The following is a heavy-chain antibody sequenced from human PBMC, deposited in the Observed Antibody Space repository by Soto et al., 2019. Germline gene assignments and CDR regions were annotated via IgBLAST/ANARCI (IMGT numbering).Heavy chain of an antibody. CDR1: VGTFRSSA. Sequence: SVKVSCKASVGTFRSSALSWLRHAPGQGLEWMGGIIPIFGTANYAQKFQGRVTITADESTSTAYMELSSLRSEDTAVYYCARVGGGDFNDAFDIWGQGKMVTVSS. J-gene: IGHJ3*02. D-gene: IGHD2-21*02. V-gene: IGHV1-69*13. CDR2: IIPIFGTA. CDR3: ARVGGGDFNDAFDI.